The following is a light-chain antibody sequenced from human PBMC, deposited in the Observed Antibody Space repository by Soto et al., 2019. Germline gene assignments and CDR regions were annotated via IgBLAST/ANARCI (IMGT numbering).Light chain of an antibody. Sequence: DLEMTQSPNSVSASVGDRVTVTCRASQAISILLAWYRQKPGKAPELLVYGASTLQSGVPPRFSGSGSGTEFTLTISSFQPEDFGIYFCQQAERFPWTFGQGTRVEIK. J-gene: IGKJ1*01. CDR3: QQAERFPWT. CDR2: GAS. CDR1: QAISIL. V-gene: IGKV1-12*01.